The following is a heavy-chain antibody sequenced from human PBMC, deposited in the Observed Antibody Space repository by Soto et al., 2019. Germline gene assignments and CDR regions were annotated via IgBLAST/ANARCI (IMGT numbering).Heavy chain of an antibody. CDR2: IKQDGSET. CDR1: GFIFRNHW. Sequence: ELQLVEFGGGLVQPGGSRRLSCAVSGFIFRNHWMAWARQTPGKGLEWVALIKQDGSETYYMDSVRGRFTISRDNAKNSLYLQMNSLRADDTAVYYCTRDWDSWGQGTLVTVSS. CDR3: TRDWDS. J-gene: IGHJ4*02. V-gene: IGHV3-7*01.